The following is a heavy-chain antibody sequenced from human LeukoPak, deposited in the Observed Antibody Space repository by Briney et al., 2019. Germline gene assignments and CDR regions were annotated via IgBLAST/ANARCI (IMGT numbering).Heavy chain of an antibody. CDR2: ISGSGGST. V-gene: IGHV3-23*01. J-gene: IGHJ5*02. CDR3: AKDLGEAWLLEWFPPS. CDR1: GFTFSSYA. Sequence: GSLRLSCAASGFTFSSYAMSWVRQAPGKGLEWVSAISGSGGSTYYADSVKGRFTISRDNSKNTLYLQMNSLRAEDTAVYYCAKDLGEAWLLEWFPPSWGQGTLVTVSS. D-gene: IGHD3-3*01.